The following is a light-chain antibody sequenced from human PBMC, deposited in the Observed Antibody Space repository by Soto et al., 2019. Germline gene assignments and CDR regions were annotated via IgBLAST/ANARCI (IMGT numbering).Light chain of an antibody. J-gene: IGKJ1*01. CDR2: GAS. CDR1: QSVSSSY. Sequence: EIVLTQSPGTLSLSPGERATLSCRASQSVSSSYSAWYQQKPGQAPRLLIYGASSRATGIPDRFSGSGSGTDFTLTISRLEPEDFAVYYCQQYGSSPPWTFGQGSKV. CDR3: QQYGSSPPWT. V-gene: IGKV3-20*01.